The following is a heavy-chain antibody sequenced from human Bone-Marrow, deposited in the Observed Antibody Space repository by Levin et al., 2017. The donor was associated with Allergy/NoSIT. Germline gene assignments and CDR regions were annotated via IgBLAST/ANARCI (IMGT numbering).Heavy chain of an antibody. Sequence: QPGGSLRLSCAASGFTFSNYWMHWVRQAPGKGLVWVSRISAEGSSTTDADSVKGRFTISRDNAKNTLFLQMNSLRADDSAVYYCVREYSSSSGRSFDYWGQGNMVTVSS. J-gene: IGHJ4*02. V-gene: IGHV3-74*01. CDR2: ISAEGSST. CDR1: GFTFSNYW. CDR3: VREYSSSSGRSFDY. D-gene: IGHD6-6*01.